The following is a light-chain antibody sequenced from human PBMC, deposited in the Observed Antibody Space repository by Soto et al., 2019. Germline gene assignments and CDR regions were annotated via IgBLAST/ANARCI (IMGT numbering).Light chain of an antibody. V-gene: IGKV4-1*01. CDR3: QQYYRPWT. CDR1: QSVLYSSNNKNY. Sequence: DIVMTQSPDSLAVSLGERATINCKSSQSVLYSSNNKNYLAWYQQKPGQPPKLLIYWASTRESGVPDRFSGRGSGTDFTITISSLQAEDVAVDYCQQYYRPWTFGQGTKVEIK. J-gene: IGKJ1*01. CDR2: WAS.